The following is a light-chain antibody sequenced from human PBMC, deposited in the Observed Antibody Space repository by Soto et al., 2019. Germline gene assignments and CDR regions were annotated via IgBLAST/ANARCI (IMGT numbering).Light chain of an antibody. Sequence: QSVLTQPPSVSAAPGQTVTISCSGSSSNIGNNYVSWYQQLPGTVPKLLIYDNNKRPSGIPDRFSGSKSGTSATLGITGLQTGDEADYYCGTWDSSLSAGRVFGGGTKVTVL. CDR2: DNN. V-gene: IGLV1-51*01. CDR1: SSNIGNNY. CDR3: GTWDSSLSAGRV. J-gene: IGLJ3*02.